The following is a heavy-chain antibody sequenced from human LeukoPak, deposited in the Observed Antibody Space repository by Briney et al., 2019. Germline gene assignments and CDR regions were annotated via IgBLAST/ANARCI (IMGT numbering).Heavy chain of an antibody. CDR2: IYYSGST. V-gene: IGHV4-39*07. Sequence: SETLSLTCTVSGDSISSSSYYWGWLRQPPGKGLEWFGTIYYSGSTYYNPSLKSRVTISVDTSKNQFSLKLSSVTAADTAVYYCARDVLSIAAAGTFIGAGFGYNWFDPWGQGTLVTVSS. J-gene: IGHJ5*02. CDR3: ARDVLSIAAAGTFIGAGFGYNWFDP. CDR1: GDSISSSSYY. D-gene: IGHD6-13*01.